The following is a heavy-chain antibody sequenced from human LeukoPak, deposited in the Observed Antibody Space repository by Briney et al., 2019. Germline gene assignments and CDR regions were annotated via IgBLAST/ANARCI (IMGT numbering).Heavy chain of an antibody. CDR3: ARVLGYCSGGSCYNRDENWFDP. V-gene: IGHV4-59*01. CDR2: IYYSGST. D-gene: IGHD2-15*01. CDR1: GGSISSYY. J-gene: IGHJ5*02. Sequence: SETLSLTCTVSGGSISSYYWSWIRQPPGKGLEWIGYIYYSGSTNYNPSLKSRVTISVDTSKNQFSLKLSSVTAADTAVYYCARVLGYCSGGSCYNRDENWFDPWGQGTLVTVSS.